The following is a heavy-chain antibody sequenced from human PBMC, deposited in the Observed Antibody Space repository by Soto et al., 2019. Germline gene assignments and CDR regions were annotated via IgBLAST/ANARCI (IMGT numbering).Heavy chain of an antibody. J-gene: IGHJ6*02. CDR2: IYYSGST. CDR3: ARDNNFGMDV. Sequence: QLQLQESGPGLVKPSETLSLTCTVSGGSISSSSYYWGWIRQPPGKGLEWIGSIYYSGSTYYNPSLKSRVTLSVDTSKNQFSLKLSSVTAADTAVYYCARDNNFGMDVWGQGTTVTVSS. V-gene: IGHV4-39*02. CDR1: GGSISSSSYY.